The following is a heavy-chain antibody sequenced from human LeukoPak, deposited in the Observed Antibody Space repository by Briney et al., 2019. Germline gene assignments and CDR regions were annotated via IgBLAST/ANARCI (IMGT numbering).Heavy chain of an antibody. Sequence: GGSLRLSCAASGFTFSSYAMHWVRQAPGKGLEWVAVISYDGSNKYYADSVKGRFTISRDNSKNTLYLQMNSLRAEDTAVYYCARTYCSSTSCHEYYFDYWGQGTLVTVSS. D-gene: IGHD2-2*01. CDR3: ARTYCSSTSCHEYYFDY. CDR2: ISYDGSNK. V-gene: IGHV3-30*04. CDR1: GFTFSSYA. J-gene: IGHJ4*02.